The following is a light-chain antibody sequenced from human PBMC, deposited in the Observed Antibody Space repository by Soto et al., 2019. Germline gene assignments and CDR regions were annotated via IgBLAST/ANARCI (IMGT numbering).Light chain of an antibody. CDR1: SSDVGRYSL. V-gene: IGLV2-23*01. CDR2: QDI. J-gene: IGLJ2*01. CDR3: CSYAGGTSVV. Sequence: QSALTQPASVSGSLGQSITISCTGTSSDVGRYSLVSRYQQYPGKAPRLMIYQDIERPSGVSNRFSASKSGNTASLTISGLQTEDEANYYCCSYAGGTSVVFGGGTKVTVL.